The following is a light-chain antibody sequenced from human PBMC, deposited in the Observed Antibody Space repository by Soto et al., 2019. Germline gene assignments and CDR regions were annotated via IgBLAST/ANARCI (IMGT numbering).Light chain of an antibody. CDR3: CSYAGSYSYV. Sequence: QSVLTQPRSVSGSPGQSVAISCTGTSSDVGGYNYVSWYQQHPGKAPKLMIYDVTKRPSGVPDRFSASKSGNTASLTISGLQADDEADYYCCSYAGSYSYVFGTGTKVPVL. J-gene: IGLJ1*01. V-gene: IGLV2-11*01. CDR1: SSDVGGYNY. CDR2: DVT.